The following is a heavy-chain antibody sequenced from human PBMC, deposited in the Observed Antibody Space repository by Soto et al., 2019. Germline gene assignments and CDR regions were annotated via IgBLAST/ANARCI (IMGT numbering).Heavy chain of an antibody. Sequence: RRLSCAASGFTFSSYAMHWVRQAPGKGLEWVAVISYDGSNKYYADSVKGRFTISRDNSKNTLYLQMNSLRAEDTAVYYCARARHSYDGWRGGDAFDIRGQGTMVTVS. V-gene: IGHV3-30-3*01. CDR1: GFTFSSYA. CDR2: ISYDGSNK. CDR3: ARARHSYDGWRGGDAFDI. D-gene: IGHD5-18*01. J-gene: IGHJ3*02.